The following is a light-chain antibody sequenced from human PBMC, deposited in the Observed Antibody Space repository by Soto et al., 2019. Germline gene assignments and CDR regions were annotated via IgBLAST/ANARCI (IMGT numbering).Light chain of an antibody. V-gene: IGLV2-11*01. J-gene: IGLJ1*01. CDR3: CSYAGGSYV. Sequence: QSALTQPRSVSGSPGQSVTISCAGTSSDVGAYSYVSWYQQHPGKAPKPMIYDVSERPSGVPDRFSGSKSANTASLTISGLQAEDEADYYCCSYAGGSYVFGTGTKVTVL. CDR2: DVS. CDR1: SSDVGAYSY.